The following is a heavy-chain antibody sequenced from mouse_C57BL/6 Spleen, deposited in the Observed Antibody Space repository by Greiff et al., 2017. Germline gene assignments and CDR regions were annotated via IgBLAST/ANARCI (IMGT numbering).Heavy chain of an antibody. V-gene: IGHV1-42*01. D-gene: IGHD2-4*01. CDR3: ARRIYYDLDY. Sequence: VQLQQSGPELVKPGASVKISCKASGYSFTGYYMNWVKQSPEKSLEWIGEINPSTGGTTYNQKFKAKATLTVDKSSSTAYMQLKSLTSEDSAVYYCARRIYYDLDYWGQGTTLTVSS. J-gene: IGHJ2*01. CDR2: INPSTGGT. CDR1: GYSFTGYY.